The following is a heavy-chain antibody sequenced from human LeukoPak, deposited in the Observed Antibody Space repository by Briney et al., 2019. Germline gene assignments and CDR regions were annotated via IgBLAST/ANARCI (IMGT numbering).Heavy chain of an antibody. CDR1: GFTFSSYA. D-gene: IGHD3-10*01. CDR2: ISGSGGST. CDR3: AKDGSGSYSSVWYFDY. Sequence: GGSLRLSCAASGFTFSSYAMSWVRQAPGKGLEWVSAISGSGGSTYYADSVKGRFTISRDNSKNTLYLQMNSLRAEDTAVYYCAKDGSGSYSSVWYFDYWGQGTLVTVSS. V-gene: IGHV3-23*01. J-gene: IGHJ4*02.